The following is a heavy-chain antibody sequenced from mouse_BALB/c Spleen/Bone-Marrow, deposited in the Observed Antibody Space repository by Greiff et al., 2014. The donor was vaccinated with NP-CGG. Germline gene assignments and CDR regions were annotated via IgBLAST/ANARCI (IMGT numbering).Heavy chain of an antibody. D-gene: IGHD6-1*01. CDR2: IWAGGST. CDR3: ARPTPRYFAMDY. J-gene: IGHJ4*01. V-gene: IGHV2-9*02. Sequence: VQLQQSGPGLVAPSQSLSITCTVSGFSVTSYGVHWVRQPPGKGLEWLGVIWAGGSTNYSSALMSRLSISKDNSKSQVFLKMNSLQTDDTAMYYCARPTPRYFAMDYWGQGTSVTVSS. CDR1: GFSVTSYG.